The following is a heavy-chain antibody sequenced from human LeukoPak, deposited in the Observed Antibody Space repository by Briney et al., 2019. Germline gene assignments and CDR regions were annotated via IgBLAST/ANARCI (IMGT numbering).Heavy chain of an antibody. CDR2: ISSSSSYI. CDR3: ARKGVYCSSTSCQIPYGMDV. D-gene: IGHD2-2*01. V-gene: IGHV3-21*01. J-gene: IGHJ6*02. CDR1: GFTFSSNS. Sequence: GGSLRLSCAASGFTFSSNSMNWVRQAPGKGLDWVSSISSSSSYIYYADSVKGRFTISRDNAKNSLYLQMNSLRAEDTAVYYCARKGVYCSSTSCQIPYGMDVWGQGTTVTVSS.